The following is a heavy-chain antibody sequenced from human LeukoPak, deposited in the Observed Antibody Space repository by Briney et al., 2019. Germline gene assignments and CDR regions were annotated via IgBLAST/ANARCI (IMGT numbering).Heavy chain of an antibody. CDR2: IYTTGNT. D-gene: IGHD1-26*01. J-gene: IGHJ4*02. V-gene: IGHV4-61*02. CDR1: GGSITNGGYY. CDR3: ARERLGGSYYRPVDY. Sequence: TSQTLSLTCTVSGGSITNGGYYWSWIRQPAGKGLEWIGRIYTTGNTNYNPSLKSRVTISLDTSKNQFSLKLSSVSAGDTALYYCARERLGGSYYRPVDYWGQGTLVTVSS.